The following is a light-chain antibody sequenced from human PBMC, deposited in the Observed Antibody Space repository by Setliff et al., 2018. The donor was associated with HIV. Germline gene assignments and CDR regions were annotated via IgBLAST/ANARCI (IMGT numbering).Light chain of an antibody. CDR1: GSDVGSYNC. CDR2: EVN. CDR3: SSCSSSSTLV. V-gene: IGLV2-18*02. J-gene: IGLJ2*01. Sequence: QPALAQPPSVSGSPGQSVTISCTGTGSDVGSYNCVSWYQQSPGTAPKLMISEVNNRPSGVPDRFSGSKSGNTASLTISGLQAEDEADYYCSSCSSSSTLVFGGGTKVTVL.